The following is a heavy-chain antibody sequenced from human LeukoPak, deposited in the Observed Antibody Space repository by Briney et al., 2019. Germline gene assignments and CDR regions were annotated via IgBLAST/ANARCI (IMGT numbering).Heavy chain of an antibody. CDR2: ISAYNGNT. D-gene: IGHD6-6*01. V-gene: IGHV1-18*01. Sequence: ASVKVSYKASGYAFTSYGINWVRQAPGQGLEWMGWISAYNGNTNYAQKVQGRVTMTTDTSTSTAYMELRSLRSDDTAVYYCARDNYSISSDFDYWGQGTLVTVSS. CDR3: ARDNYSISSDFDY. CDR1: GYAFTSYG. J-gene: IGHJ4*02.